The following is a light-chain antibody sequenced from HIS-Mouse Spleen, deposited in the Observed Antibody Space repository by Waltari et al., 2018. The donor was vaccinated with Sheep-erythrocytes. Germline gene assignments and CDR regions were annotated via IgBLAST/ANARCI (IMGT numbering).Light chain of an antibody. CDR2: AAS. J-gene: IGKJ3*01. CDR3: QQSYSTPQFT. V-gene: IGKV1-39*01. CDR1: QSISSY. Sequence: DIQMTQSPSSLSASVGDRVTITCLASQSISSYLNWYQQKPGKAPKLLIYAASSLQSGVPSMFSGSGSGTDFTLTISSLQPEDFATYYCQQSYSTPQFTFGPGTKVDIK.